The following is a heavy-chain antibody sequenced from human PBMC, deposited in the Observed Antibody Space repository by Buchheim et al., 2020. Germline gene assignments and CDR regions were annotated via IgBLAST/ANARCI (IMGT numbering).Heavy chain of an antibody. CDR1: GFTFSSYG. J-gene: IGHJ4*02. CDR2: ISDGGPRK. D-gene: IGHD6-19*01. Sequence: QVHLVESGGGVVQPGASLKLSCAASGFTFSSYGMHWVRQAPGKGLEWLAVISDGGPRKYYAESLAGRITINRDNSNNKVYLQLTGLGTEDTAVYFCAKNLNAGSYVGDYYLESWGQGTL. CDR3: AKNLNAGSYVGDYYLES. V-gene: IGHV3-30*18.